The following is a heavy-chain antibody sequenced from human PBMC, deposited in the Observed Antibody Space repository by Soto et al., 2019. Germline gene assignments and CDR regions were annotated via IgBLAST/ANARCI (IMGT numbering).Heavy chain of an antibody. D-gene: IGHD3-22*01. CDR2: INPSGGST. V-gene: IGHV1-46*01. CDR3: VRYLDYDDISGYGAFDV. CDR1: GYTFTSFY. Sequence: QVQLVQSGAEVREPGASVKVSCKASGYTFTSFYMHWVRQAPGQGLEWMGIINPSGGSTTYAQKFQGRVTMTRDTSTSTHYMALSTLRSDDTALYSWVRYLDYDDISGYGAFDVWGQGTMVTVSS. J-gene: IGHJ3*01.